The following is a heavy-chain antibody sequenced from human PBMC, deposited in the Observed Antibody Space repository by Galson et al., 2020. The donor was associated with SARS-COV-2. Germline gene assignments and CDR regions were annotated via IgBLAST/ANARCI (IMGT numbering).Heavy chain of an antibody. CDR1: GFTFTSSA. V-gene: IGHV1-58*02. D-gene: IGHD2-15*01. J-gene: IGHJ3*02. Sequence: SVKVSCRASGFTFTSSAMQWVRQARGQRLEWIGWIVVGSGNTNYAQKFQERVTITRDMSTSTAYMELSSLRSEDTAVYYCAAPYCSGGSCSDAFDIWGQGTMVTVSS. CDR3: AAPYCSGGSCSDAFDI. CDR2: IVVGSGNT.